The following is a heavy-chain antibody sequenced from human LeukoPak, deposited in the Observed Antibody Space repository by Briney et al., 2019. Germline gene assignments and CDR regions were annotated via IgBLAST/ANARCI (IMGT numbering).Heavy chain of an antibody. CDR1: GGTFSSYA. CDR3: ARDDSGSYSFDY. V-gene: IGHV1-69*06. D-gene: IGHD1-26*01. CDR2: IIPIFGTA. J-gene: IGHJ4*02. Sequence: ASVKVSCKASGGTFSSYAISWVRQAPGQGLEWMGGIIPIFGTANYAQKFQGRVTITADKSTSTAYMELSSLRSEDTAVYYCARDDSGSYSFDYWGQGTLVTVSS.